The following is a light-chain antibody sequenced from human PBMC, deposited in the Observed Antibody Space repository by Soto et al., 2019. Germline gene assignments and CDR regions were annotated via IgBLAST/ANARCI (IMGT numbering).Light chain of an antibody. J-gene: IGKJ5*01. V-gene: IGKV3-11*01. CDR3: QQRSVWPPSIT. CDR1: QSGSSS. Sequence: EVVLTQSPATLSLSPGERATLSCRASQSGSSSLAWYQQKPGQAPRLLIFDASTRATGIPARFSGSGSETDFTLTISSLEPEDFAVYYCQQRSVWPPSITFGQGTRLDIK. CDR2: DAS.